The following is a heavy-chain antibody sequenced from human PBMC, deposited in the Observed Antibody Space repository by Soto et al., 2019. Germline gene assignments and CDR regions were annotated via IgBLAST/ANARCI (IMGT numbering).Heavy chain of an antibody. V-gene: IGHV1-3*01. Sequence: QVQLVQSGAEVKKPGASVKVSCKASGYTFSDYDMHWVRQAPGQRLEWMGWISGGNDNTKYSQKFQGRVTFTRDTSASTAYMELSSLTFEDTAIYYCARPLSGAREGGYYMEVWGKGTTVIVSS. CDR2: ISGGNDNT. J-gene: IGHJ6*03. CDR1: GYTFSDYD. CDR3: ARPLSGAREGGYYMEV. D-gene: IGHD3-10*01.